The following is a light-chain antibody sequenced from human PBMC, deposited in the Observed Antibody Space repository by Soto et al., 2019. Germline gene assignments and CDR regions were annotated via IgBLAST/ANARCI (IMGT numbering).Light chain of an antibody. J-gene: IGKJ1*01. CDR2: DAS. CDR1: QSVSSH. CDR3: QHYDVWPLT. V-gene: IGKV3-15*01. Sequence: EIVLTQSRATLSVSPGGGAALSCRASQSVSSHLAWYQQKPGQGPRLLIYDASTRATGIPARFSGSGSGTEFTLTISSLQSEDFGVYYCQHYDVWPLTFGQGTK.